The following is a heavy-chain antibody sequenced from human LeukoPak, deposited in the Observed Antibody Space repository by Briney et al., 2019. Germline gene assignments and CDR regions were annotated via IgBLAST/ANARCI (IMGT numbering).Heavy chain of an antibody. Sequence: GASVKVSCKASGYTFTSYYMHWVRQAPGQGLEWMGIINPSGGSTSYAQKFQGRVTMTRDTSTSTVYMELSSLRSEDTAVYYCARDKGITIFGVVIWSRGMDVWGQGTTVTVSS. CDR2: INPSGGST. CDR3: ARDKGITIFGVVIWSRGMDV. D-gene: IGHD3-3*01. V-gene: IGHV1-46*01. CDR1: GYTFTSYY. J-gene: IGHJ6*02.